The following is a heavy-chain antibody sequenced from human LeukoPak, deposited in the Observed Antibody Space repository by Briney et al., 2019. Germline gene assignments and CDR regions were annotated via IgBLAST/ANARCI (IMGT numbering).Heavy chain of an antibody. CDR3: ARDHRYTFVT. V-gene: IGHV3-48*04. Sequence: GGSLRLSCAASGFTFSDYSMNWVRQAPGKGLEWISYVGISSGNTKYADSVKGRFTISGDSAKNSVFLQMNNRRVDDTAVYYCARDHRYTFVTWGQGTLVTVSP. D-gene: IGHD5-24*01. J-gene: IGHJ5*02. CDR1: GFTFSDYS. CDR2: VGISSGNT.